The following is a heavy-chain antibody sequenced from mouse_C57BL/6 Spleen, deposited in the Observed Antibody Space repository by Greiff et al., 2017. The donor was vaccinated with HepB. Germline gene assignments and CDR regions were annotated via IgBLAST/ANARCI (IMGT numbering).Heavy chain of an antibody. J-gene: IGHJ3*01. Sequence: EVMLVESGEGLVKPGGSLKLSCAASGFTFSSYAMSWVRQTPEKRLEWVAYISSGGDYIYYADTVKGRFTISRDNARNTLYLQMSSLKSEDTAMYYCTRDARIDGSFAYWGQGTLVTVSA. D-gene: IGHD2-3*01. CDR3: TRDARIDGSFAY. CDR2: ISSGGDYI. V-gene: IGHV5-9-1*02. CDR1: GFTFSSYA.